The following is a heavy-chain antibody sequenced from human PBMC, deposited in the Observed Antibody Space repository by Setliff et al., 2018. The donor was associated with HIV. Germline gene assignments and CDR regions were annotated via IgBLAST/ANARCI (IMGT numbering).Heavy chain of an antibody. CDR1: GDSISSGSYY. CDR3: ARAEQWLVIDAFDI. D-gene: IGHD6-19*01. J-gene: IGHJ3*02. CDR2: IHTTGST. V-gene: IGHV4-61*09. Sequence: SETLSLTCSVSGDSISSGSYYWSWIRLPAGKGLEWIGQIHTTGSTNYNPSLKSRVTISIDTSKNQFSLKLSSVTAADTAVYYCARAEQWLVIDAFDIWGQGTMVTVSS.